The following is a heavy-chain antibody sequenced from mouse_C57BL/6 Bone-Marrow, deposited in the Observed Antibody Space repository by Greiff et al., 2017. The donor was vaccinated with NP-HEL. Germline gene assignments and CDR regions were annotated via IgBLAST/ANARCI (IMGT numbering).Heavy chain of an antibody. CDR1: GYTFTSYW. CDR3: ASPAPVYGSSWYFDV. V-gene: IGHV1-55*01. J-gene: IGHJ1*03. D-gene: IGHD1-1*01. Sequence: QVQLQQPGAELVKPGASVKMSCKASGYTFTSYWITWVKQRPGQGLEWIGDIYPGSSSTNYNEKFKSKATLTVDTSSSTAYMQLSSLTSEDSAVYYCASPAPVYGSSWYFDVWGTGTTVTVSS. CDR2: IYPGSSST.